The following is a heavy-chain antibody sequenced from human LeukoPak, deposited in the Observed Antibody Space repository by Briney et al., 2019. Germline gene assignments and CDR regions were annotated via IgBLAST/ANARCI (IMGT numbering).Heavy chain of an antibody. V-gene: IGHV3-21*01. Sequence: GGSLRLSCAASGFTFSSYEMNWVRQAPGKGLEWVSSISSSSSYIYYADSVKGRFTISRDNAKNSLYLQMNSLRAEDTAVYYCARILQMVYARGLRNGMDVWGKGTTVTVSS. J-gene: IGHJ6*03. CDR3: ARILQMVYARGLRNGMDV. CDR1: GFTFSSYE. D-gene: IGHD2-8*01. CDR2: ISSSSSYI.